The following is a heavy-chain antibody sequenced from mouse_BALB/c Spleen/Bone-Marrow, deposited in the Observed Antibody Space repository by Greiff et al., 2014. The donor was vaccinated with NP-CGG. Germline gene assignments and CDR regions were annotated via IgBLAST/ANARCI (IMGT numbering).Heavy chain of an antibody. Sequence: VQLKQSGAELVKPGASVKLSCTASGFNIKDTYMHWVKQRPEQGLEWIGRIDTANGNTKYDPKFQGKATITADTSSNTAYLQLNTLTSEVTSVYYCAAYYCGSSYGFAYWGPGTLVTVSA. D-gene: IGHD1-1*01. CDR3: AAYYCGSSYGFAY. V-gene: IGHV14-3*02. J-gene: IGHJ3*01. CDR1: GFNIKDTY. CDR2: IDTANGNT.